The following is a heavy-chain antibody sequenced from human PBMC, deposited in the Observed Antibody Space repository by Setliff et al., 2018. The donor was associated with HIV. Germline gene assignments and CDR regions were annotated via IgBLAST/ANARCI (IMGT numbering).Heavy chain of an antibody. D-gene: IGHD4-17*01. J-gene: IGHJ4*02. V-gene: IGHV3-53*01. CDR2: IYRDGAT. Sequence: GGSLRLSCAASGFTVSDNYMSWVRQAPGKGLEWVSVIYRDGATYYADSVKGRFTISRDTAKNTVYLQMNSLTSEGTAFYYCARGRINYGDYYYWGQGTLVTVSS. CDR1: GFTVSDNY. CDR3: ARGRINYGDYYY.